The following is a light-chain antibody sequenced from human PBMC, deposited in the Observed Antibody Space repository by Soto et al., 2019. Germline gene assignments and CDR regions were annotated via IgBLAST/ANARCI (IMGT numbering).Light chain of an antibody. CDR3: QEYNSYPRT. J-gene: IGKJ1*01. CDR2: NAS. Sequence: DIQMTQSPYTLSASVGDIVTITSRASTSISSWLAWYQQKPGKAPKLLIYNASSLESGVPSRFSGNGSGTEFTLNISSLQPDDFATYDCQEYNSYPRTFGQGTKVEIK. V-gene: IGKV1-5*03. CDR1: TSISSW.